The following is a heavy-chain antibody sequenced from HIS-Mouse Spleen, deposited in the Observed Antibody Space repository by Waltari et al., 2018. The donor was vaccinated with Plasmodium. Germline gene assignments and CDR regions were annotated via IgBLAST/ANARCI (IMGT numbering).Heavy chain of an antibody. J-gene: IGHJ3*02. V-gene: IGHV4-34*01. CDR3: ARGQLGIDAFDI. CDR1: GGSFIGYY. Sequence: QVQLQQWGAGLLKPSETLSLTCAVYGGSFIGYYWSWIRQPPGKGMGVIGEINHSGRTNYNPSLNIRVTISVDTAKNQFALKLGFVTAADTAVYYCARGQLGIDAFDIWGQGTMVTVSS. CDR2: INHSGRT. D-gene: IGHD7-27*01.